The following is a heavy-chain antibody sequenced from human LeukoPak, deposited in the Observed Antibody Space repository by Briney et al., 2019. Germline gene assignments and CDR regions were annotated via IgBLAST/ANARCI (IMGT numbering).Heavy chain of an antibody. CDR1: GYGVSSNSVA. CDR2: TFYRSKWYN. Sequence: SQTLSLTCAMSGYGVSSNSVAWNWIRQSPSRGLEWLGRTFYRSKWYNEYAISVKSRITINPDTSKNQFSLQLNSVTPEDTAVYYCARGYNFAYEYWGQGTLVTVSS. CDR3: ARGYNFAYEY. V-gene: IGHV6-1*01. J-gene: IGHJ4*02. D-gene: IGHD5-18*01.